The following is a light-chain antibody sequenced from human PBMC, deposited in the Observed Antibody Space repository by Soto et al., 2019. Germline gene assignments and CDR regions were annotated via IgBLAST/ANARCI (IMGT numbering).Light chain of an antibody. CDR1: QSVSSY. V-gene: IGKV3-11*01. CDR2: DAS. Sequence: EIVLPQSPATLSLSPGERATLSCRASQSVSSYLAWYQQKPGQAPRLLIYDASNRATGIPARFSGSGSGTDFTLTISSLEPEDFAVYYCQQRSNWPRTFGQGTKWIS. CDR3: QQRSNWPRT. J-gene: IGKJ1*01.